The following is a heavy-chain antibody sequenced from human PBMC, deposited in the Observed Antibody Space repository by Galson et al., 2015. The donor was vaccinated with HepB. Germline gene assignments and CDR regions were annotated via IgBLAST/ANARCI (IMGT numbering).Heavy chain of an antibody. CDR3: ARSPIVIVVVPAAIGY. V-gene: IGHV3-30-3*01. Sequence: SLRLSCAASGFTFSSYAMHWVRQAPGKGLEWVAVISYDGSNKYYADSVKGRFTISRDNSKNTLYLQMNSPRAEDTAVYYCARSPIVIVVVPAAIGYWGQGTLVTVSS. CDR2: ISYDGSNK. D-gene: IGHD2-2*01. CDR1: GFTFSSYA. J-gene: IGHJ4*02.